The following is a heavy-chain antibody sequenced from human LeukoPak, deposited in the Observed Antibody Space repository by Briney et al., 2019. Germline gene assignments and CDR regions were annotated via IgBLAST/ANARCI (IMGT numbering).Heavy chain of an antibody. D-gene: IGHD4-23*01. CDR3: ARTMTTVEFDP. J-gene: IGHJ5*02. Sequence: GSSVKVSCKASGGTFSSYTISWVRQAPGQGLEWMGRIIPILGVANYAQKFQGRVTITADKSTSTAYMELSSLRSEGTAVYYCARTMTTVEFDPWGQGTLVTVSS. CDR2: IIPILGVA. CDR1: GGTFSSYT. V-gene: IGHV1-69*02.